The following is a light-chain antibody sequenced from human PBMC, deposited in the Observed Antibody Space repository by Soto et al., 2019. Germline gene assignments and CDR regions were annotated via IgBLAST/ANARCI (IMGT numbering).Light chain of an antibody. CDR2: GAS. CDR1: QSVSSN. Sequence: EIVMTQSPATLSVSPGERATLSCRASQSVSSNLAWYQQKPGQAPRLLIYGASTRATGIPARFSGSGSGTEFTLDISSLQSEDFAVYYCKQYNNWLALTFGGGTKVEIK. J-gene: IGKJ4*01. CDR3: KQYNNWLALT. V-gene: IGKV3-15*01.